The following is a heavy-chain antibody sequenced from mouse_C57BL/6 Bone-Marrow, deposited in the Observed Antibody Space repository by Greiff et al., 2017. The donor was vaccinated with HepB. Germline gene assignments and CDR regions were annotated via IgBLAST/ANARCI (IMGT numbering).Heavy chain of an antibody. V-gene: IGHV5-6*02. Sequence: DVKLVESGGDLVKPGGSLKLSCAASGFTFSSYGMSWVRQTPDKRLEWVATISSGGSYTYYPDSVKVRFTISRDNAKNTLYLQMSSLKSADTAMYYCASPPFAYWGQGTLVTVSA. CDR2: ISSGGSYT. J-gene: IGHJ3*01. CDR3: ASPPFAY. CDR1: GFTFSSYG.